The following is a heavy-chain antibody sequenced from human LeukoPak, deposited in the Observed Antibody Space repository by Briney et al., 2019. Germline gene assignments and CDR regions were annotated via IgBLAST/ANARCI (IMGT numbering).Heavy chain of an antibody. CDR3: ARGVSSSWNPKYYFDY. D-gene: IGHD6-13*01. CDR2: IYYSGST. CDR1: GGSISSGGYY. V-gene: IGHV4-31*03. J-gene: IGHJ4*02. Sequence: SETLSLTCTVSGGSISSGGYYWSWIRQHPGKGLEWIGYIYYSGSTYYNPSLKSRVTISVDTSKNQFSLKLSSVTAADTAVYYCARGVSSSWNPKYYFDYWGQGTLVTVSS.